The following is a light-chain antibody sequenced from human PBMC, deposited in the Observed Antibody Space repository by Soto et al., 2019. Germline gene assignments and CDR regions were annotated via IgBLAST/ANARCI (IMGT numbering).Light chain of an antibody. Sequence: DIQMTQSPPTLSASVGDRVTITCRASQSISTWLAWYQQRPGNAPKLLIYQASSLKRGVPSRFSGSGSGTEFTITISSLHPDDVASYYCQHNNSYPSTFGHGTKVEI. CDR2: QAS. V-gene: IGKV1-5*03. CDR1: QSISTW. J-gene: IGKJ1*01. CDR3: QHNNSYPST.